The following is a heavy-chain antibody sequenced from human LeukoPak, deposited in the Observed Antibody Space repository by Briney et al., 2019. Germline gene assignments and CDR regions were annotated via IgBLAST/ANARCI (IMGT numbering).Heavy chain of an antibody. Sequence: SVRVSCKAPGGTFSSYAISWVRQAPGQGLEWMGRIIPIFGTANYAQKFQGRVTITTDESTSTAYMELSSLRSEDTAVYYCARDRTGTTSRRWFDPWGQGTLVTVSS. D-gene: IGHD1-1*01. J-gene: IGHJ5*02. V-gene: IGHV1-69*05. CDR2: IIPIFGTA. CDR3: ARDRTGTTSRRWFDP. CDR1: GGTFSSYA.